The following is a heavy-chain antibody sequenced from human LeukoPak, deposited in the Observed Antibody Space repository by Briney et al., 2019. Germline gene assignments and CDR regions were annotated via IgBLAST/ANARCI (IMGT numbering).Heavy chain of an antibody. Sequence: GASVKVSCTVSGYTLTELSMHWVRQAPGKGLEWMGGFDPEDGETIYAQKFQGRVTMTEDTSTDTAYMELSSLRSEDTAVYYCATPRFGSSWQHPADYWGQGTLVTVSS. D-gene: IGHD6-13*01. CDR2: FDPEDGET. J-gene: IGHJ4*02. CDR1: GYTLTELS. CDR3: ATPRFGSSWQHPADY. V-gene: IGHV1-24*01.